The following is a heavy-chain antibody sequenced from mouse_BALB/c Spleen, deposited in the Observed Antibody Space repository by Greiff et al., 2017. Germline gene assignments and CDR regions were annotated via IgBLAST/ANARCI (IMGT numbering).Heavy chain of an antibody. CDR2: IDPANGNT. CDR3: AIYYGNYGGFDV. V-gene: IGHV14-3*02. Sequence: VQLQQSGAELVKPGASVKLSCTASGFNIKDTYMHWVKQRPEQGLEWIGRIDPANGNTKYDPKFQGKATITADTSSNTAYLQLSSLTSEDTAVYYCAIYYGNYGGFDVWGEGTTVTVSS. D-gene: IGHD2-1*01. J-gene: IGHJ1*01. CDR1: GFNIKDTY.